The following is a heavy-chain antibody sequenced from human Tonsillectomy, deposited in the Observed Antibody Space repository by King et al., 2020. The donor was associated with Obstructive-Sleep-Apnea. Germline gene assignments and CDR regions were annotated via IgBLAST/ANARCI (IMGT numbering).Heavy chain of an antibody. D-gene: IGHD6-19*01. CDR1: GFTFDNYG. CDR3: AKDNTTSGWSGVFDY. CDR2: ISWNSATK. Sequence: VKLVQSGGGLVQPGRSLRLSCAASGFTFDNYGVHWVRQAPGKGLEWVSGISWNSATKGFADSVKGRFTISRDNAKNSLFLLMNSLRPEDTALYYCAKDNTTSGWSGVFDYWGRGTLVTVSS. V-gene: IGHV3-9*01. J-gene: IGHJ4*02.